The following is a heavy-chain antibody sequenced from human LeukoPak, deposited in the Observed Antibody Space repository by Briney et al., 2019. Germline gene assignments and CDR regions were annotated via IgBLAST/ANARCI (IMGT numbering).Heavy chain of an antibody. CDR1: GGSISSSSYY. D-gene: IGHD3-3*01. J-gene: IGHJ4*02. V-gene: IGHV4-39*01. CDR2: IYYSGST. Sequence: SETLSLTCTVSGGSISSSSYYWGWIRQPPGKGLEWIGSIYYSGSTYYNPSLKSRVTISVDTSKNQFSLKLSSVTAADTAVYYCARHYKYYDFPLGYWGQGTLVTASS. CDR3: ARHYKYYDFPLGY.